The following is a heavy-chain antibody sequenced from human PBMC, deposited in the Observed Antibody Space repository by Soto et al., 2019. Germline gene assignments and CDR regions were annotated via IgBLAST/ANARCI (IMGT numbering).Heavy chain of an antibody. CDR1: GGSVSSGSYY. CDR3: ARAHRDWFDP. V-gene: IGHV4-61*01. Sequence: QVQLQESGPGLVKPSETLSLTCTVSGGSVSSGSYYWSWIRQPPGKGLEGIGYIYYSGSTNYNPSLKSRVTISVDTSKNQFSLKLSSVTAADTAVYYCARAHRDWFDPWGQGTLVTVSS. CDR2: IYYSGST. J-gene: IGHJ5*02.